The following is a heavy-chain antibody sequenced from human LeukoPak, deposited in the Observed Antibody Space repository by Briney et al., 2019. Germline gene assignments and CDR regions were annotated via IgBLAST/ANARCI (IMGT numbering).Heavy chain of an antibody. J-gene: IGHJ4*02. Sequence: GGSLRLSCAASGSTFSNAWMTWVRQAPGKGLEWIGHIDRETDGGTTDYAAPVKGRFTISRDDSKNTVYLQMNSLKTEDTALYYCTTGRYDFDFWGQGTLVTVSS. V-gene: IGHV3-15*04. D-gene: IGHD5-12*01. CDR3: TTGRYDFDF. CDR2: IDRETDGGTT. CDR1: GSTFSNAW.